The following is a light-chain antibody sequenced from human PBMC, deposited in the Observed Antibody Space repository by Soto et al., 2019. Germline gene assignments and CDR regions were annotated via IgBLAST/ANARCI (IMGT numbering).Light chain of an antibody. V-gene: IGLV2-8*01. Sequence: QSALTQPPSASGSRGQSVTISCTGTSTDVGAYNYVSWYQQHPGKAPKLIIYEVTKRPSGVPDRFSGSKSGNTASLTVSGLQAEDEAGYYCDSHAGDSNLVFGGGTKLTVL. CDR3: DSHAGDSNLV. CDR2: EVT. J-gene: IGLJ3*02. CDR1: STDVGAYNY.